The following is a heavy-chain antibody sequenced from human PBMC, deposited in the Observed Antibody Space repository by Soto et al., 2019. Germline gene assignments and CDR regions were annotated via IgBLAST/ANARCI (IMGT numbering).Heavy chain of an antibody. D-gene: IGHD1-1*01. CDR1: GGSVSSVFS. CDR2: IHHSGST. V-gene: IGHV4-30-2*06. Sequence: QLQLQESGAGLVKPSQTLSLTCVVSGGSVSSVFSWSWIRQSPGKGLECIASIHHSGSTYYNPSLKSRVSMSIDTSKNQFSLKLNSVTAADTAVYFCARSRTISATHTWFDPWGQGTLVTVSS. CDR3: ARSRTISATHTWFDP. J-gene: IGHJ5*02.